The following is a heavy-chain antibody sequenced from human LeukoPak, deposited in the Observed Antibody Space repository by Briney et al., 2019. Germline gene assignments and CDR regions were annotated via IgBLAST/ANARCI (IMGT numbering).Heavy chain of an antibody. D-gene: IGHD7-27*01. V-gene: IGHV4-39*01. J-gene: IGHJ4*02. CDR3: ASAPGDRVDY. CDR1: GDSINSGSYH. Sequence: SETLSLTCTVSGDSINSGSYHWGWIRQPPGKGLEWIGSIQHSGNTYYNPSLKSRLTISVDTSKNQFSLKLNSVTAADTAVYYCASAPGDRVDYWGQGTLVTVSS. CDR2: IQHSGNT.